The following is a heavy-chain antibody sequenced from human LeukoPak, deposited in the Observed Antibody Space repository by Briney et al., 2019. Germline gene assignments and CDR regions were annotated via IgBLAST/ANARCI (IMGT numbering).Heavy chain of an antibody. V-gene: IGHV3-9*03. CDR2: ISWNGGSI. CDR3: AKAKGRYYYYYMDV. Sequence: GRSLRLSCAASGFTFEDYAMHWGQQAPGKGLEWGSGISWNGGSIGYADSVKGRFTISRDNAKNSLYLQMNSLRAEDMALYYCAKAKGRYYYYYMDVWGKGTTVTVSS. J-gene: IGHJ6*03. D-gene: IGHD1-26*01. CDR1: GFTFEDYA.